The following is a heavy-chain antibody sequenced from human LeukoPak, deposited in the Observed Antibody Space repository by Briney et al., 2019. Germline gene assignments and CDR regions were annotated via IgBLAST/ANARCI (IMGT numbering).Heavy chain of an antibody. J-gene: IGHJ6*03. D-gene: IGHD6-13*01. CDR1: GGSIGSGSYY. Sequence: SETLSLTCTVSGGSIGSGSYYWSWIRQPAGKGLEWIGRIYTSGSTNYNPFLKSRVTISVDTSKNQFSLKLSSVTAADTAVYYCARDFYLAAAGISGYYYYYMDVWGKGTTVTVSS. CDR2: IYTSGST. V-gene: IGHV4-61*02. CDR3: ARDFYLAAAGISGYYYYYMDV.